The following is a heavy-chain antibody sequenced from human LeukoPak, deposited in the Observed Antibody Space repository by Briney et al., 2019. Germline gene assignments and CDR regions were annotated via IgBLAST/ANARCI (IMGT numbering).Heavy chain of an antibody. CDR1: GGSISSGSYY. CDR2: IYTSGST. Sequence: SETLSLTCTVSGGSISSGSYYWSWIRQPAGKGLEWIGRIYTSGSTNYNPSLKSRVTISVDTSKDQFSLKLSSVTAADTAVYYCARVVTGEANWFDPWGQGTLVTVSS. D-gene: IGHD5-18*01. J-gene: IGHJ5*02. V-gene: IGHV4-61*02. CDR3: ARVVTGEANWFDP.